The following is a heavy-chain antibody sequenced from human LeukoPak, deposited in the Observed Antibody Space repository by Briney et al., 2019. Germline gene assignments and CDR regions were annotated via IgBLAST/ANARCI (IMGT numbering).Heavy chain of an antibody. CDR2: FDPEDGET. CDR3: AALIRITMVRGVIGGLDI. J-gene: IGHJ3*02. V-gene: IGHV1-24*01. D-gene: IGHD3-10*01. Sequence: ASVKVSCKVSGYTLTELSMHWVRQAPGKGLEWMGGFDPEDGETIYAQKFQGRVTMTEDTSTDTAYMELSSLRSEDTAVYYCAALIRITMVRGVIGGLDIWGQGTMVTVSS. CDR1: GYTLTELS.